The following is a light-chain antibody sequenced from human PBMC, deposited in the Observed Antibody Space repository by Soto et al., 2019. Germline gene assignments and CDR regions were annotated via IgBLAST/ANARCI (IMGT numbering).Light chain of an antibody. J-gene: IGKJ1*01. CDR1: QTISNW. V-gene: IGKV1-5*01. CDR2: DAS. CDR3: QQYENYWT. Sequence: DIQMTQSPSTLSASVGDRVTITCRASQTISNWLAWYQQKPGKAPNLLIYDASSLESGVPSRFSGSGSGTEFTLTISSLQPDDFATYYCQQYENYWTFGQGTKVDIK.